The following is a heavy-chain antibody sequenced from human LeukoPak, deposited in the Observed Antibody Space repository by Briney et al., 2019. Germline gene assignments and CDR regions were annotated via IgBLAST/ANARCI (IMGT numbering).Heavy chain of an antibody. J-gene: IGHJ4*02. V-gene: IGHV7-4-1*02. CDR1: GYTFTSYA. D-gene: IGHD3-9*01. Sequence: ASVKVSCKASGYTFTSYAMNWVRQAPGQGLEWMGWINTNTRNPTYAQGFTGRFVFSLDTSVSTAYLQISSLKAEDTAVYYCARDSVLRYFDWLLPYYFDYWGQGTLVTVSS. CDR3: ARDSVLRYFDWLLPYYFDY. CDR2: INTNTRNP.